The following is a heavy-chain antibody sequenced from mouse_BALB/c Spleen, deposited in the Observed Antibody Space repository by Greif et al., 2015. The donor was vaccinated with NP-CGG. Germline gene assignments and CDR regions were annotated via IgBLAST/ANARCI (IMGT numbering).Heavy chain of an antibody. D-gene: IGHD2-4*01. CDR2: TWRGGST. J-gene: IGHJ2*01. Sequence: VKLQESGPGLVQPSQSLSITCTVSGFSLTSYGVHWVRQSPGKGLEWLGVTWRGGSTDYNAAFMSRLSITKDNSKSXVFFKMNSLQADDTAIYYCAKNDYDYFDYWGQGTTLTVSS. V-gene: IGHV2-5*01. CDR1: GFSLTSYG. CDR3: AKNDYDYFDY.